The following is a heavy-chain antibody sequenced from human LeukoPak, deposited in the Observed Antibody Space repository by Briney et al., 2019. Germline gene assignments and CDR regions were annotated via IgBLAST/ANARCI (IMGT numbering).Heavy chain of an antibody. CDR3: ARVVYYSIEWHYFDY. CDR2: IYYSGST. J-gene: IGHJ4*02. CDR1: GGSISSGGYY. V-gene: IGHV4-31*03. Sequence: SETLSLTCTVSGGSISSGGYYWSWIRQHPGTGLEWIGYIYYSGSTYYNPSLKSRVTISVDTSKNQFSLKLSSVTAADTAVYYCARVVYYSIEWHYFDYWGQGTLVTVSS. D-gene: IGHD5-12*01.